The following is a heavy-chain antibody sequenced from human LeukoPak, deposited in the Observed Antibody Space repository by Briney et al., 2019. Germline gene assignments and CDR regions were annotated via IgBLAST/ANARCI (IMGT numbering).Heavy chain of an antibody. CDR2: ISRASESI. Sequence: GGSLRLSCAASGFTFRSYAMSWVRQAPGKGLEWVSIISRASESIFYADSVKGRFTISRDNAKNSLYLQMNGLRAEDTAAYYCARGATDTTRWFDPWGQGTLVTVSS. CDR1: GFTFRSYA. J-gene: IGHJ5*02. D-gene: IGHD1-7*01. CDR3: ARGATDTTRWFDP. V-gene: IGHV3-21*01.